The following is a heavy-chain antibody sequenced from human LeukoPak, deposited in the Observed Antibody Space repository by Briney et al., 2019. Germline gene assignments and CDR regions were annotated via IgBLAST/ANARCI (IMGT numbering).Heavy chain of an antibody. V-gene: IGHV4-59*01. D-gene: IGHD2-2*01. CDR3: ARVGGTNYYYYGMDV. J-gene: IGHJ6*02. CDR2: IYDSGST. Sequence: SETLSLTCTVSGGSISSYYWSWIRQPPGKGLEWIGYIYDSGSTNYNPSLKSRVTISVDTSRNQFSLKLSSVTAADTAVYYCARVGGTNYYYYGMDVWGQGTTVTVSS. CDR1: GGSISSYY.